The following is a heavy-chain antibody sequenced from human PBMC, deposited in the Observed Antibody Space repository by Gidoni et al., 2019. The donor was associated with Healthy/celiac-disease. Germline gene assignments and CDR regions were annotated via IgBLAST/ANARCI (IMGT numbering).Heavy chain of an antibody. V-gene: IGHV4-38-2*02. Sequence: QVQLQESGPGLVQPSETLSLTCAVSGYSISSGYYWGWIRQPPGKGLEWIGSIYHSGSTYYNPSLKSRVTISVDTSKNQFSLKLSSVTAADTAVYYCARDPLMVYARTYSSVDYWGQGTLVTVSS. CDR3: ARDPLMVYARTYSSVDY. CDR2: IYHSGST. D-gene: IGHD2-8*01. J-gene: IGHJ4*02. CDR1: GYSISSGYY.